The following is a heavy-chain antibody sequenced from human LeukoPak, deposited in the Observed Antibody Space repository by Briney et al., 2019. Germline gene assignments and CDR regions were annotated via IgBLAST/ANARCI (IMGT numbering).Heavy chain of an antibody. Sequence: GRSLRLSCAASGFTSSSYGMHWVRQAPGKGLEWVAVISYDGSNKYYADSVKGRFTISRDNSKNTLYLQMNSLRAEDTAVYYCAEAEAVAGRLPDYWGQGTLVTVSS. J-gene: IGHJ4*02. CDR1: GFTSSSYG. V-gene: IGHV3-30*03. CDR3: AEAEAVAGRLPDY. D-gene: IGHD6-19*01. CDR2: ISYDGSNK.